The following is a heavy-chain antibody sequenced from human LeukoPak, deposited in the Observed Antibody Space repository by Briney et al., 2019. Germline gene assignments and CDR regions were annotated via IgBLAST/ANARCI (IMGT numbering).Heavy chain of an antibody. CDR2: ISSSSSYI. V-gene: IGHV3-21*04. D-gene: IGHD2-2*01. CDR1: GFSFSTYS. CDR3: AKFAMTTYEVWSDY. Sequence: PGGSLRLSCEASGFSFSTYSMNWVRQAPGKGLEWVSSISSSSSYIYYADSVKGRFTISRDNAKNSLYLQMNSLRAEDTAVYYCAKFAMTTYEVWSDYWGQGTLVTVSS. J-gene: IGHJ4*02.